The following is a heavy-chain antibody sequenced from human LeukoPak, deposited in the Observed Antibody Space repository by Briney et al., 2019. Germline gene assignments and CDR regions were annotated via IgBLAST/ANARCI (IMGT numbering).Heavy chain of an antibody. J-gene: IGHJ4*02. CDR1: GYTFIGYS. CDR2: ITPYNGNT. Sequence: ASVKVSCKXSGYTFIGYSISWVRQAPGHGLEWMGWITPYNGNTNYLQNFQGRVTMTTDTSTSTAYMELRSLRSDDTAVYYCAREYGGNPGLFGYWGQGTLVTVSS. D-gene: IGHD4-23*01. CDR3: AREYGGNPGLFGY. V-gene: IGHV1-18*01.